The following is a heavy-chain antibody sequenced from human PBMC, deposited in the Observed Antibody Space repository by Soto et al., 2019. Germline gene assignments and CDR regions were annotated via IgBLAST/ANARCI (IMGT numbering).Heavy chain of an antibody. CDR1: GFTFSSYA. CDR3: ARVRLGGTAIDY. Sequence: QVQLVESGGGVVQPGRSLRLSCAASGFTFSSYAMHWVRQAPGKGLEWVAVISYDGSNKYYADSVKGRFTISRDNSKNTLYLQMNSLRAEDTAVYYCARVRLGGTAIDYWCQGTLVTVSS. CDR2: ISYDGSNK. J-gene: IGHJ4*02. D-gene: IGHD1-1*01. V-gene: IGHV3-30-3*01.